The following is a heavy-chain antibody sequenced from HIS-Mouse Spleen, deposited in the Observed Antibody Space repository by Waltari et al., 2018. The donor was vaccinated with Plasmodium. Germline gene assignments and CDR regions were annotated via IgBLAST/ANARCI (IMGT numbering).Heavy chain of an antibody. V-gene: IGHV1-2*02. CDR1: GYTFTGYY. D-gene: IGHD6-13*01. CDR2: INPNIGGT. CDR3: ARVLGYKAAAGTFVEYFQH. J-gene: IGHJ1*01. Sequence: QVQLVQSGAEVKKPGASVKVSCKASGYTFTGYYMHWVRQAPGQGLEWMGCINPNIGGTNYAQKFQGRVTMTRDTSISTAYMELSRLRSDDTAVYYCARVLGYKAAAGTFVEYFQHWGQGTLVTVSS.